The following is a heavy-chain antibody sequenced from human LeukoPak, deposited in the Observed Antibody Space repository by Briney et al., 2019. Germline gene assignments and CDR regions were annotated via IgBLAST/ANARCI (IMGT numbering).Heavy chain of an antibody. V-gene: IGHV3-30*03. Sequence: GRSLRLSCAASGFTFSSYGMHWVRQAPGKGLEWVAVISYDGSNKYYADSVKGRFTISRDNSKNTLYLQMNSLRAEDTAVYYCARFGRAAYYFDYWGQGTLVTVSS. CDR2: ISYDGSNK. J-gene: IGHJ4*02. D-gene: IGHD2-15*01. CDR3: ARFGRAAYYFDY. CDR1: GFTFSSYG.